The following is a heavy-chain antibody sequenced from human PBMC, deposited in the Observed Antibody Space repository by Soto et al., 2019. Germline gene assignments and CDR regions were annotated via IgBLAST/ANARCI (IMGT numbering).Heavy chain of an antibody. CDR2: IDWDDDK. J-gene: IGHJ5*02. D-gene: IGHD2-2*01. CDR1: GFSLSTSGMC. V-gene: IGHV2-70*11. Sequence: SGPTLVKPTQTLTLTCTFSGFSLSTSGMCVSWIRQPPGKALEWLARIDWDDDKYYSTSLKTRLTISKDTSKNQVVLTMTNMDPVDTATYYCARSIVVVPAANWFDPWGQGTLVTVSS. CDR3: ARSIVVVPAANWFDP.